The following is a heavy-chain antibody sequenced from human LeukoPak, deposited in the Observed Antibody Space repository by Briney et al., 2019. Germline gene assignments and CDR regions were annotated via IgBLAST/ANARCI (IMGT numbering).Heavy chain of an antibody. CDR2: IIPILGIA. CDR3: ARVSSPSSSWETDY. CDR1: GGTFSSYA. J-gene: IGHJ4*02. D-gene: IGHD6-13*01. Sequence: SVKVSCKASGGTFSSYAISWVRQAPGQGLEWMGRIIPILGIANYAQKFQGRVTITADKSTSTAHMELSSLRSEDTAVYYCARVSSPSSSWETDYWGQGTLVTVSS. V-gene: IGHV1-69*04.